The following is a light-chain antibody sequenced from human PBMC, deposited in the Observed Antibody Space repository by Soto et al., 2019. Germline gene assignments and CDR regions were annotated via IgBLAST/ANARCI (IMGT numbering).Light chain of an antibody. J-gene: IGKJ1*01. CDR3: MQGTHWPRT. CDR1: QSLVYTNGNTY. CDR2: KVS. V-gene: IGKV2-30*01. Sequence: DVVVTQSPLSLPVTLGQPASISCRSSQSLVYTNGNTYLAWFQQRPGQSPRRLIYKVSIRNSGVPDRFSGSGSGTEVKLTISRVEAEDVGVYYCMQGTHWPRTFGQGTKVEVE.